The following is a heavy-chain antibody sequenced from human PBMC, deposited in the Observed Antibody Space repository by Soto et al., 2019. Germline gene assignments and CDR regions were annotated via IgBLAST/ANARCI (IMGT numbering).Heavy chain of an antibody. Sequence: EVQLLESGGGLVQPGGSLRLSCAASGFTFSRDAMSWVRQAPGKGLEWVSAISGSGGSTYYADSVKGRFTISRDNSKNTLYLQMNSLSAEDTDVYYCARVTTVTTYYFDYWGQGTLVTVSS. V-gene: IGHV3-23*01. CDR2: ISGSGGST. CDR1: GFTFSRDA. CDR3: ARVTTVTTYYFDY. J-gene: IGHJ4*02. D-gene: IGHD4-17*01.